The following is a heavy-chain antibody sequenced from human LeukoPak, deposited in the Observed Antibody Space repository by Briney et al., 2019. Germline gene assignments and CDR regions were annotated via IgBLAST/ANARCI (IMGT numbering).Heavy chain of an antibody. CDR1: EYSLSELS. J-gene: IGHJ4*02. V-gene: IGHV1-24*01. CDR2: FDPEDDEA. Sequence: ASVKVSCKVSEYSLSELSIHWVRQAPGKGLEWMGGFDPEDDEAIYVQSLEGRVTMTEDTSTDTAYMELSGLTSDDAAVYYCATDVTGTAPYDFWGQGTLVTVS. D-gene: IGHD1-1*01. CDR3: ATDVTGTAPYDF.